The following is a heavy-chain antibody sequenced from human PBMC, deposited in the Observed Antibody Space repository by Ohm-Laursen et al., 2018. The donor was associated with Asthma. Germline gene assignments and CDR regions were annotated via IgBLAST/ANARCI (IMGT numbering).Heavy chain of an antibody. CDR3: VKGGSGFNPIDY. D-gene: IGHD2-15*01. CDR2: ISYDGKKK. CDR1: GFSFRNYD. Sequence: SLRLSCTASGFSFRNYDMHWVRQAPGKGLEWVAGISYDGKKKYDVTSVKGQFTISRDNSKNTLYLQMNSLRPEDTAVYFCVKGGSGFNPIDYWGQGTLVTVSS. J-gene: IGHJ4*02. V-gene: IGHV3-30*18.